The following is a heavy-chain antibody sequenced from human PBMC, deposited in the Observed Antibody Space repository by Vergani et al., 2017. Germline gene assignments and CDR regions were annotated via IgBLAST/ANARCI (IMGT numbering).Heavy chain of an antibody. V-gene: IGHV1-46*03. Sequence: QVQVVQSGAEVKKSGASVKASCKTSGYTFSNYYMHLVRQAPGQGLEWMGIINPSGGHTNYAQKFQGRVTMTRDTSTSTVYMELSSLRSEDTAIYYCARADYGILTGYRYWGQGTLVTVSA. CDR3: ARADYGILTGYRY. CDR2: INPSGGHT. CDR1: GYTFSNYY. J-gene: IGHJ4*02. D-gene: IGHD3-9*01.